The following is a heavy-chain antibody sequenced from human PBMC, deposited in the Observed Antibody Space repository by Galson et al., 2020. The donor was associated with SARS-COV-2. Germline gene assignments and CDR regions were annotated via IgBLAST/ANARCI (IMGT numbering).Heavy chain of an antibody. CDR3: AKGGESGAKLLDS. CDR2: ISVSGATT. V-gene: IGHV3-23*01. Sequence: GESLKISCAASGFTLSTYVMRWVRQAPGKGLEWVSSISVSGATTYYADSVKGRFTISRDHSKSTLHLQMNSLRAEDTAVYYCAKGGESGAKLLDSWGQGTLVIVSS. D-gene: IGHD1-26*01. J-gene: IGHJ4*02. CDR1: GFTLSTYV.